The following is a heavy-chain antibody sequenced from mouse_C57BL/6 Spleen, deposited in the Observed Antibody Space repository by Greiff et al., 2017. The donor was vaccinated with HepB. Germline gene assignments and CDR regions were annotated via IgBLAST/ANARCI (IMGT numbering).Heavy chain of an antibody. CDR2: IYPGDGDT. V-gene: IGHV1-80*01. CDR1: GYAFSSYW. CDR3: AREDIYDGLGGFAY. D-gene: IGHD2-3*01. J-gene: IGHJ3*01. Sequence: QVQLQQSGAELVKPGASVKISCKASGYAFSSYWMNWVKQRPGKGLEWIGQIYPGDGDTNYNGKFKGKATLTADKSSSTAYMQLSSLTSEDSAVYFCAREDIYDGLGGFAYWGQGTLVTVSA.